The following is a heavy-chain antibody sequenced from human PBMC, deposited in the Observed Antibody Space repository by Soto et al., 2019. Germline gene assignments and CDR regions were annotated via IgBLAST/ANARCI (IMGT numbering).Heavy chain of an antibody. CDR2: IYYSGST. CDR3: ARLSSWFGELESYYYYYYMDV. V-gene: IGHV4-39*01. D-gene: IGHD3-10*01. J-gene: IGHJ6*03. CDR1: GGSISSSSDY. Sequence: PSETLSLTCTVSGGSISSSSDYWGWIRQPPGKGLEWIGSIYYSGSTYYNPSLKSRVTISVDTSKNQFSLKLSSVTAADTAVYYCARLSSWFGELESYYYYYYMDVWGKGTTVTVSS.